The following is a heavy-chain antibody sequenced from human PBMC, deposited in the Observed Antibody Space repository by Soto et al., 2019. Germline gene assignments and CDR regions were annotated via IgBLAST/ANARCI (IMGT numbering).Heavy chain of an antibody. CDR3: ARGRYGDY. J-gene: IGHJ4*02. CDR1: GYDFTTYG. Sequence: QVHLVQSGAEVKKPGASVKVSCKGSGYDFTTYGITWVRQAPGQGLEWMAWISAHNGNTDYEQKLQGRVTVTRDTSTSTAYMELRSLRSDDTAVYDCARGRYGDYWGQGALVTVSS. D-gene: IGHD1-1*01. V-gene: IGHV1-18*01. CDR2: ISAHNGNT.